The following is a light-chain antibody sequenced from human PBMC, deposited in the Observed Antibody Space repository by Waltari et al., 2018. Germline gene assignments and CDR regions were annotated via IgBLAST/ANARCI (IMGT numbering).Light chain of an antibody. CDR1: QSISSY. J-gene: IGKJ4*01. CDR3: QQSYSTPAT. Sequence: DIQLTQSPSSLSASLGDRATLTCRASQSISSYLHWYQQKPGKAPKLLIYAASSWPSGVPSRFSGSGSGTDFSLTISRLQPEDFAVYYCQQSYSTPATFGEGTKVEIK. CDR2: AAS. V-gene: IGKV1-39*01.